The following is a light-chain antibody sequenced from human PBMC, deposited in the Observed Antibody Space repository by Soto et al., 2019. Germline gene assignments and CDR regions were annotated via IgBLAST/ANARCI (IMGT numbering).Light chain of an antibody. CDR3: QKANSSPLT. CDR1: QGISRS. CDR2: GAS. V-gene: IGKV1-12*01. Sequence: DIQMTQSPSFVSASVGDRVTITCRASQGISRSLAWYQQRPGKAPELLIYGASSLQSGVPSRFSGSGSGTDFTLTISSLHPEDFATYYCQKANSSPLTFGQGTRLEI. J-gene: IGKJ5*01.